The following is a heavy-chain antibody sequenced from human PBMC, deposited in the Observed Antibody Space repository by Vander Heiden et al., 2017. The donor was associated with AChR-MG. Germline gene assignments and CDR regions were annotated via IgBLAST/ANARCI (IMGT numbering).Heavy chain of an antibody. Sequence: QVQLVESGGGLVKPGGSLLLSCPASGFIFRDYYLTWIRPAPGMGLEWVSFISSSSSYANYADSVKGRFTISRDNAKNSLFLQLNSLRVEDTAVYYCARGRQRGYCSGGSCHSYDHWGQGTLVTVSS. V-gene: IGHV3-11*06. J-gene: IGHJ4*02. CDR3: ARGRQRGYCSGGSCHSYDH. CDR2: ISSSSSYA. CDR1: GFIFRDYY. D-gene: IGHD2-15*01.